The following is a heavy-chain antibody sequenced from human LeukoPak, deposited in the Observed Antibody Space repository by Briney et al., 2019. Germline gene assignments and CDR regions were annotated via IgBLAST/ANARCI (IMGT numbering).Heavy chain of an antibody. CDR1: GGSISSSSNY. J-gene: IGHJ4*02. V-gene: IGHV4-39*01. CDR2: MYYSVSS. D-gene: IGHD6-19*01. Sequence: SETLSLTCTVSGGSISSSSNYWGWVRQPPGKGLEWITCMYYSVSSYYNPSLKSRVTISVDTSKNQCSLRLSSVTAADTAVYYCARHPLKPVASYYFDYWGQGTLVTVSS. CDR3: ARHPLKPVASYYFDY.